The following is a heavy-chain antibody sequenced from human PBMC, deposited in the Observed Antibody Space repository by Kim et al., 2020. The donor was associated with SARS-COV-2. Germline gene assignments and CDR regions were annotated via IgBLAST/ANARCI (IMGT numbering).Heavy chain of an antibody. CDR1: GGSISNYY. V-gene: IGHV4-59*13. J-gene: IGHJ4*02. CDR2: IYSSGST. CDR3: ARDRIAGTSY. Sequence: SETLSLTCTVSGGSISNYYWSWIRQPPGKGLEWIGYIYSSGSTNYNPSLKSRVTISVDMSKNQFSLKLSSVTAADTAVYYCARDRIAGTSYWGQGTLVTVSS. D-gene: IGHD1-1*01.